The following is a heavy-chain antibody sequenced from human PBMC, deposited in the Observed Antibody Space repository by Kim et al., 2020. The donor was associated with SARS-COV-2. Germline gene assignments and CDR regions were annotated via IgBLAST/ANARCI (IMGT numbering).Heavy chain of an antibody. CDR1: GFTFSSYW. J-gene: IGHJ6*02. CDR2: IKEDGSEK. CDR3: ARDPDLS. V-gene: IGHV3-7*01. Sequence: GSLRLSCATSGFTFSSYWMTWVRQAPGKGLEWVANIKEDGSEKHYVDSVRGRFTISRDNAKNSLYLQMNSLRAEDTAVYYCARDPDLSWGQGTTVTVSS.